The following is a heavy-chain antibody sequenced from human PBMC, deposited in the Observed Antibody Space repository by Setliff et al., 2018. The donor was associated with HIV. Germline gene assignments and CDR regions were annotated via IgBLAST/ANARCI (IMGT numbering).Heavy chain of an antibody. CDR1: GFTFSNFA. CDR3: ATFLRSGELSLFPDAFNM. Sequence: PGGSLRLSCAASGFTFSNFAMSWVRQAPGKGLEWVSAISGGGGKTDYADSVKGRFTISRDNSKDMLYLQTDSLSAEDTAVYYCATFLRSGELSLFPDAFNMWGQGTLVTVSS. D-gene: IGHD3-16*01. J-gene: IGHJ3*02. CDR2: ISGGGGKT. V-gene: IGHV3-23*01.